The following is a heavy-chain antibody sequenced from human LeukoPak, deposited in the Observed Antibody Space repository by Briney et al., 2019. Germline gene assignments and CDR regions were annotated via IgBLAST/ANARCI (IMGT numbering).Heavy chain of an antibody. Sequence: GSLRLSCAASGFTFDDYAMHWVRQAPGKGLEWASLISGDGGSTYYADSVKGRFTISRDNSKNSLYLQMNSLRTEDTALYYCAKGMIDIVVVPAASTLVGWGQGTLVTVSS. CDR2: ISGDGGST. J-gene: IGHJ4*02. V-gene: IGHV3-43*02. D-gene: IGHD2-2*01. CDR1: GFTFDDYA. CDR3: AKGMIDIVVVPAASTLVG.